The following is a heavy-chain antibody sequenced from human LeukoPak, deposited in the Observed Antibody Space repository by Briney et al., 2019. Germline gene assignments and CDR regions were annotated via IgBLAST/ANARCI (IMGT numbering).Heavy chain of an antibody. CDR3: AKDLPLATESDYFDY. CDR1: GFTFSNYG. CDR2: MSYDGTNK. Sequence: GGSLRLSCAASGFTFSNYGMHWVRQAPGKGLEWVAVMSYDGTNKYYADSVKGRFTISRDNSKNTLYLQMNSLRAEDTAVYYCAKDLPLATESDYFDYWGQGTLVTVSS. D-gene: IGHD1-1*01. V-gene: IGHV3-30*18. J-gene: IGHJ4*02.